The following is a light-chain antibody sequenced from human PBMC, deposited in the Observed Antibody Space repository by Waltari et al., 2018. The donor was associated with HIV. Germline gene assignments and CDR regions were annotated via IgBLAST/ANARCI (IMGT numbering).Light chain of an antibody. CDR1: SGHSSHA. V-gene: IGLV4-69*01. J-gene: IGLJ3*02. CDR3: QTWGTGIRV. CDR2: LNSDGSH. Sequence: QLVLTQSPSASASLGASVKLTCTLSSGHSSHALARHQQQPEKGPRYLMKLNSDGSHSKGDGIPDRFSGSSSGAERYLTISRLQSEDEADYYCQTWGTGIRVFGGGTKLTVL.